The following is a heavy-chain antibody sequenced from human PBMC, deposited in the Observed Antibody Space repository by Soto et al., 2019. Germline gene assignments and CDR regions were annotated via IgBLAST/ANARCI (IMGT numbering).Heavy chain of an antibody. D-gene: IGHD6-19*01. CDR2: ISWNSGTV. CDR3: ARDMQPSYASGWYGVDY. Sequence: EVHLVEFGGGLVQPGRSLRLSCAASGFTFDDYAMHWVRQAPGKGLEWVSGISWNSGTVVYADSVRGRFTISRDNAENSLYLQMNSLRAEDTALYYCARDMQPSYASGWYGVDYWGQGTLVTVSS. V-gene: IGHV3-9*01. CDR1: GFTFDDYA. J-gene: IGHJ4*02.